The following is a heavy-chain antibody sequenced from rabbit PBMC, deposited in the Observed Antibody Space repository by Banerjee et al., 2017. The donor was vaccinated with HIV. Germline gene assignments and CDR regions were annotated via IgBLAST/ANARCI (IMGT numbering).Heavy chain of an antibody. D-gene: IGHD8-1*01. Sequence: QEQLVESGGGLVQPGGSLKLSCKASGFDFSSYGVSWVRQAPGKGLEWSACIDGGSSGSTYYASWAKGRFTISKTSSTTVTLQMTSLTAADTATYFCARNSYQDGMDLWGPGTLVTVS. V-gene: IGHV1S45*01. J-gene: IGHJ6*01. CDR2: IDGGSSGST. CDR1: GFDFSSYG. CDR3: ARNSYQDGMDL.